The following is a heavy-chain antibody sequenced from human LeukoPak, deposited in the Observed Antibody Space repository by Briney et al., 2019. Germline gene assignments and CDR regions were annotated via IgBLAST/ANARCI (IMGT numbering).Heavy chain of an antibody. J-gene: IGHJ2*01. Sequence: GGSLRLSCAASGFTFSSYAMSWVRQAPGKGLEWVSAISGSGGSTYYADSVKGRFTISRDNAKNSLYLQMNSLRAEDTAVYYCARSLYCTNGVCYTSGNWYFDLWGRGTLVTVSS. CDR1: GFTFSSYA. D-gene: IGHD2-8*01. CDR2: ISGSGGST. CDR3: ARSLYCTNGVCYTSGNWYFDL. V-gene: IGHV3-23*01.